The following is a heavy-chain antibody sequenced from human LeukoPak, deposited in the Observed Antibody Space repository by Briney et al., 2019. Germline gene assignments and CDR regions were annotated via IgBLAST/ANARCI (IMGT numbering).Heavy chain of an antibody. CDR3: ARDAHDYDYVWGSYRHSLIFDY. V-gene: IGHV1-2*02. Sequence: ASVKVSCKASGYTFTGYYMHWVRQAPGQGLEWMGWINPNSGGTNYAQKFQGRVTMTRDTSISTAYMELSRLRSDDTAVYYCARDAHDYDYVWGSYRHSLIFDYWGQGTLVTVSS. CDR2: INPNSGGT. D-gene: IGHD3-16*02. CDR1: GYTFTGYY. J-gene: IGHJ4*02.